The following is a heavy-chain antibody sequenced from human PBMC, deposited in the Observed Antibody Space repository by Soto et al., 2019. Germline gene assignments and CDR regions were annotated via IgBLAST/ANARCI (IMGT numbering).Heavy chain of an antibody. CDR1: GGTFSSYA. Sequence: ASVKVSCKASGGTFSSYAISWVRQAPGQGLEWMGGIIPIFGTANYAQKFQGRVTITADESTSTAYMELSSLRSEDTAVYYCARVKGGADRIAFDPWGQGTLVTVSS. J-gene: IGHJ5*02. CDR2: IIPIFGTA. CDR3: ARVKGGADRIAFDP. D-gene: IGHD6-6*01. V-gene: IGHV1-69*13.